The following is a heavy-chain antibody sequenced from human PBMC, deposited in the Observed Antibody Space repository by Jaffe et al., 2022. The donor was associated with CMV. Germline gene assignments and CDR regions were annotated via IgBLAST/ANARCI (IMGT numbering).Heavy chain of an antibody. CDR1: GFTFSSYA. Sequence: EVQLVESGGGLVQPGGSLRLSCSASGFTFSSYAMHWVRQAPGKGLEYVSAISSNGGSTYYADSVKGRFTISRDNSKNTLYLQMSSLRAEDTAVYYCVKSVDTAMVTSPVDYWGQGTLVTVSS. D-gene: IGHD5-18*01. CDR3: VKSVDTAMVTSPVDY. J-gene: IGHJ4*02. CDR2: ISSNGGST. V-gene: IGHV3-64D*06.